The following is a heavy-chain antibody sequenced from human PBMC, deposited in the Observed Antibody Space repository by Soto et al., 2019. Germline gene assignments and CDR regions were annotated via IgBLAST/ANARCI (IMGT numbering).Heavy chain of an antibody. CDR2: INPSGGST. J-gene: IGHJ3*02. Sequence: QVQLVQSGAEVKKPGASVKVSCKASGYTFTSYYMHWVRQAPGQGLEWMGIINPSGGSTSYAQKFQGRVTMTRDTSRSQVYMELSSLRSEDTAVYYCGRDHSYIAAAGKEERGNAFDIGGQGTMVTVSS. V-gene: IGHV1-46*01. CDR3: GRDHSYIAAAGKEERGNAFDI. D-gene: IGHD6-13*01. CDR1: GYTFTSYY.